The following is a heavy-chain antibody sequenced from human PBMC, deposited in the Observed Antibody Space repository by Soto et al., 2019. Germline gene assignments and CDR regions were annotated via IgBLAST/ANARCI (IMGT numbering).Heavy chain of an antibody. V-gene: IGHV1-2*04. CDR1: GYTFSDFY. CDR3: ARAWGAGTFFYFDS. J-gene: IGHJ4*02. CDR2: MNPNNGDA. D-gene: IGHD3-10*01. Sequence: QVQLVQSGAEVKKPGASVKVSCKASGYTFSDFYVHWVRQAPGHGLEWMGLMNPNNGDANYAEKFEGWVSMTRDTSISSAYMELRELKSDDSAVYFCARAWGAGTFFYFDSWGQGTLVTVSS.